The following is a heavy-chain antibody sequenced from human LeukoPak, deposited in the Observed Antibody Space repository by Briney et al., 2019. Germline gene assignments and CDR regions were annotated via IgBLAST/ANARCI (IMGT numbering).Heavy chain of an antibody. J-gene: IGHJ6*02. CDR2: INHSGST. Sequence: PSETLSLTRAVYGGSFSGYYWSWLRQPPGKGLEWIGEINHSGSTNYNPSLKSRVTISVDTSKNQFSLKLSSVTAADTAVYYCARRYSSSWYYYYYGVDVWGQGTTVTVSS. CDR3: ARRYSSSWYYYYYGVDV. D-gene: IGHD6-13*01. V-gene: IGHV4-34*01. CDR1: GGSFSGYY.